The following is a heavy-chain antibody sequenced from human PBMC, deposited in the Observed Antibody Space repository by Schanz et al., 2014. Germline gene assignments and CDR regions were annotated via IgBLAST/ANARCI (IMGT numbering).Heavy chain of an antibody. CDR1: GYTLTAYY. Sequence: QVQLVQSGAEVKKPGASVKVSCKASGYTLTAYYMHWVRQAPGQGLEWMGWINPDSGGTNYAQKFQGRVTMTWDMSINTAYMELSRLRSDDSAVYYCASDFWSGYSHYYYGLDVWGQGTTVTVSS. D-gene: IGHD3-3*01. V-gene: IGHV1-2*02. J-gene: IGHJ6*02. CDR2: INPDSGGT. CDR3: ASDFWSGYSHYYYGLDV.